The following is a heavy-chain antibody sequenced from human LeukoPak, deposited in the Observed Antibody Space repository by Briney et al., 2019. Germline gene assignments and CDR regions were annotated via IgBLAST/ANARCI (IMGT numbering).Heavy chain of an antibody. J-gene: IGHJ4*02. V-gene: IGHV3-48*04. D-gene: IGHD3-22*01. CDR2: ISSSSSTI. CDR1: GFTFSSYS. CDR3: ARDPYDSSGDGDDY. Sequence: HPGGSLRLSCAASGFTFSSYSMNWVRQAPGKGLEWVSYISSSSSTIYYADSVKGRFTISRDNAENSLYLQMNSLRAEDTAVYYCARDPYDSSGDGDDYWGQGTLVTVSS.